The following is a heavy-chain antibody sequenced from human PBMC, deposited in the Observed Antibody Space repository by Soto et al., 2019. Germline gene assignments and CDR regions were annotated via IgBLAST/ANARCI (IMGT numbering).Heavy chain of an antibody. Sequence: QVQLQESGPGLVKPSQTLSLTCTVSGGSISSGGYYWSWIRQHPGKGLEWIGYIYYSGSTYYNPSLKSRVTISVDTSKNQFSLKLSSVTAADTAVYYCASGWGNRRIPREVKLDITKDAFDIWGQGTMVTVSS. V-gene: IGHV4-31*03. J-gene: IGHJ3*02. CDR3: ASGWGNRRIPREVKLDITKDAFDI. D-gene: IGHD3-16*01. CDR2: IYYSGST. CDR1: GGSISSGGYY.